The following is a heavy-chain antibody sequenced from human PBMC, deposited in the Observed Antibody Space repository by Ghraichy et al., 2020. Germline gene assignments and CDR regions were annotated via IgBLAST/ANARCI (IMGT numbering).Heavy chain of an antibody. D-gene: IGHD6-13*01. CDR1: GFTFDDYA. CDR2: ISWNSGSI. CDR3: AKVPYSSSWYAYFQH. J-gene: IGHJ1*01. Sequence: GGSLRLSCAASGFTFDDYAMHWVRQAPGKGLEWVSGISWNSGSIGYADSVKGRFTISRDNAKNSLYLQMNSLRAEDTALYYCAKVPYSSSWYAYFQHWGQGTLVTVSS. V-gene: IGHV3-9*01.